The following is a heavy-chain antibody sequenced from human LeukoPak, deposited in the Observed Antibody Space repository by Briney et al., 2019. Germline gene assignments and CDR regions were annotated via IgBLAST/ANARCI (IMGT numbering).Heavy chain of an antibody. D-gene: IGHD4-11*01. CDR1: GGSISSYY. CDR2: ISYSGST. V-gene: IGHV4-59*08. Sequence: SETLSLTCTVSGGSISSYYWSWIRQPPGKGLEWIGYISYSGSTYYNSSLTSRVTISVDTSNNQFSLKLISVTAADTAVYYCARHERMTTYDYWGQGTLVIVSS. CDR3: ARHERMTTYDY. J-gene: IGHJ4*02.